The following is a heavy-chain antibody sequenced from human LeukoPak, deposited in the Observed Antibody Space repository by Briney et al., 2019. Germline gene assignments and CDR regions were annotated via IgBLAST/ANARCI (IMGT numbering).Heavy chain of an antibody. Sequence: GGSLRLSCAASGFTFSNYWVHWVRQAPGKGLVWVSRINRDGSTTNYADSVKGRFTVSRDNAKNTLNLQMNSLRAEDTAVYYCARDRKSGESSEFDFWGQGTLVTVSS. V-gene: IGHV3-74*01. J-gene: IGHJ4*02. CDR3: ARDRKSGESSEFDF. CDR1: GFTFSNYW. CDR2: INRDGSTT. D-gene: IGHD3-10*01.